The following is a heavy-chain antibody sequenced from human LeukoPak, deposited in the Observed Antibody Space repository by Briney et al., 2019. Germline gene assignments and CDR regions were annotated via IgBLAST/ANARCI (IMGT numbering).Heavy chain of an antibody. Sequence: ASVNVSCKASGYTFTSYGISWVRQAPGQGLEWMGWISAYNGNTNYAQKLQGRVTMTTDTSTSTAYMELRSLRSDDTAVYYCARLLDTAMVTSYWFDPWGQGTLITVSS. V-gene: IGHV1-18*01. D-gene: IGHD5-18*01. CDR2: ISAYNGNT. CDR1: GYTFTSYG. CDR3: ARLLDTAMVTSYWFDP. J-gene: IGHJ5*02.